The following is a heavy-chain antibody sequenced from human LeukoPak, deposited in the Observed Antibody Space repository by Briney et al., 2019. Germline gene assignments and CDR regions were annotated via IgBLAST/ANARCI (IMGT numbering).Heavy chain of an antibody. J-gene: IGHJ5*02. Sequence: GESLKISCETSGYSFPTYWIGWVRQMPGTGLEWVGAIYPDDSDSRYSPSFQGQVVISADRSIRTAYLQWNSLKTSDTAMYYCARQRGSSGTINHFDPWGQGTLVTVSS. CDR2: IYPDDSDS. D-gene: IGHD3-10*01. CDR3: ARQRGSSGTINHFDP. V-gene: IGHV5-51*01. CDR1: GYSFPTYW.